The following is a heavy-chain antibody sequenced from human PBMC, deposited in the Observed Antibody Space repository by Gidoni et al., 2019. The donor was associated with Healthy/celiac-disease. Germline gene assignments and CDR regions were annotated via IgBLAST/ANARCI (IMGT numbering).Heavy chain of an antibody. J-gene: IGHJ3*02. CDR3: AKDRSIVGATTGAFDI. D-gene: IGHD1-26*01. CDR1: GFPFSSFA. CDR2: ISGSGGST. Sequence: EVQLLESGGGLVQPGGSLRLSCAAPGFPFSSFAMSWVRQAPGKGLEWVSAISGSGGSTYYADSVKGRFTISRDNSKNTLYLQMNSLRAEDTAVYYCAKDRSIVGATTGAFDIWGQGTMVTVSS. V-gene: IGHV3-23*01.